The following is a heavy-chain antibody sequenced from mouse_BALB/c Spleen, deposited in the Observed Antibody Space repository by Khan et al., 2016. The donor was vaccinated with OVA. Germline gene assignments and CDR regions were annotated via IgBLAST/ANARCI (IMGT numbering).Heavy chain of an antibody. D-gene: IGHD1-1*01. J-gene: IGHJ3*01. Sequence: VQLQQSGAELAKPGASVKMSCKASGYTFTSYWMHWVKQRPGQGLGWIGYINPSTGYTEYNQRFKDKATLTADKSSSTAYMQLSSLTSEESAVYYCANHGSSSAWLTYWGQGTLVTVSA. CDR1: GYTFTSYW. CDR3: ANHGSSSAWLTY. V-gene: IGHV1-7*01. CDR2: INPSTGYT.